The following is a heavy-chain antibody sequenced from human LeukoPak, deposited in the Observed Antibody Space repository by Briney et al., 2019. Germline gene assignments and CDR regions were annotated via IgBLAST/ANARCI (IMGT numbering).Heavy chain of an antibody. Sequence: GGSLRLSCAASGCTFSSYAMSWVRQAPGKGLEWVSGISGSGGTTYYADSVKGRFTISRDNSKNTLYLQMNSLRAEDTAEYYCAKNYDSRGYSVGFDPWGQGTLVTVSS. V-gene: IGHV3-23*01. CDR1: GCTFSSYA. D-gene: IGHD3-22*01. J-gene: IGHJ5*02. CDR3: AKNYDSRGYSVGFDP. CDR2: ISGSGGTT.